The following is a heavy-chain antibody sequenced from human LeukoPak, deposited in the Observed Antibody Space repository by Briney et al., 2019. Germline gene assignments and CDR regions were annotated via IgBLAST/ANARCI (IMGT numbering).Heavy chain of an antibody. Sequence: SETLSLTCTVSGGSISSYYWSWIRQPPGKGLEWIGYIYYGGSTNYNPSLKSRVTISVDTSKNQFSLKLSSVTAADTAVYYCARGPIGAFDIWGQGTMVTVSS. CDR3: ARGPIGAFDI. CDR2: IYYGGST. CDR1: GGSISSYY. J-gene: IGHJ3*02. D-gene: IGHD2-15*01. V-gene: IGHV4-59*01.